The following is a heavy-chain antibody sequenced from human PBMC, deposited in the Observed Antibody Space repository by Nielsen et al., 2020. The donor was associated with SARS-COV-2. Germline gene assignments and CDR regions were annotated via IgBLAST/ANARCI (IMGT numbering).Heavy chain of an antibody. CDR2: ISSSSSYT. V-gene: IGHV3-11*05. Sequence: GESLKISCAASGFTFSDYYMSWIRQAPGKGLEWVSYISSSSSYTNYADSVKGRFTISRDNAKNSLYLQMNSLRVDDTAIYYCARDRYSYDSWGQGTLVTVSS. D-gene: IGHD3-22*01. CDR1: GFTFSDYY. CDR3: ARDRYSYDS. J-gene: IGHJ5*02.